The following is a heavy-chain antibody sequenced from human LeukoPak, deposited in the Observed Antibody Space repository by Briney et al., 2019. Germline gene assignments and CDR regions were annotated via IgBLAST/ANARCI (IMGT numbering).Heavy chain of an antibody. J-gene: IGHJ3*02. CDR3: ARTIVGATNDAFDI. CDR1: GFSISTSY. D-gene: IGHD1-26*01. V-gene: IGHV3-53*01. Sequence: GGSLRLSCAASGFSISTSYMSWVRQAPGKGPEWVAILDSTDSTYYGDSVKGRFIISRDNSKNTMYLQMNSLRAEDTAVYYCARTIVGATNDAFDIWGQGTMVTVSS. CDR2: LDSTDST.